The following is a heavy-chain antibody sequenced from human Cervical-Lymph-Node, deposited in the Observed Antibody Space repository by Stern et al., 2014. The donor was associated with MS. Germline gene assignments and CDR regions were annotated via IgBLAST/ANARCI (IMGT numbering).Heavy chain of an antibody. CDR1: GFTFSSYS. V-gene: IGHV3-48*01. D-gene: IGHD3-22*01. J-gene: IGHJ4*02. Sequence: EMQLVESGGGLVQPGGSLRLSCAASGFTFSSYSMNWVRQAPVKGLEWVSYISSSSSTIYYADSVKGRFTISRDNAKNSLYLQMNSLRAEDTAVYYCARAEDYYDSSGYLGYYFDYWGQGTLVTVSS. CDR2: ISSSSSTI. CDR3: ARAEDYYDSSGYLGYYFDY.